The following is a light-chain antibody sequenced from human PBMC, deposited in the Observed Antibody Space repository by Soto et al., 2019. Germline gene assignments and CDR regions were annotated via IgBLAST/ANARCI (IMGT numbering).Light chain of an antibody. J-gene: IGKJ1*01. CDR3: QQYGSSPRG. CDR1: QSVSSN. V-gene: IGKV3-20*01. Sequence: EIVMTQSPATLSVSPGESATLSCRASQSVSSNLAWHQQKPGQAPRILIYGASSRATGIPDRFSGSGSGTDFTLTISRLEPEDFAVYYCQQYGSSPRGFGQGTKVDI. CDR2: GAS.